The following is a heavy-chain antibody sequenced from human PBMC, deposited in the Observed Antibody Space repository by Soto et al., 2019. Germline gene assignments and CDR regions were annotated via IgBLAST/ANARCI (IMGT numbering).Heavy chain of an antibody. CDR1: GGSISSFY. J-gene: IGHJ4*02. Sequence: PSETLSLTCTVSGGSISSFYWNWFRQPPGKGLEWIGYIYYSGSTNYNPSLKSRVTISVDTSKNQLSLKVKSVTAADTAVYYCARWRGSTRRAIDYWGQGTLVTVSS. CDR3: ARWRGSTRRAIDY. D-gene: IGHD2-2*01. CDR2: IYYSGST. V-gene: IGHV4-59*01.